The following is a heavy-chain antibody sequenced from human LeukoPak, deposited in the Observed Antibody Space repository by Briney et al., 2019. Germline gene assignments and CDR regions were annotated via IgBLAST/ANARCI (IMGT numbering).Heavy chain of an antibody. V-gene: IGHV3-53*01. CDR2: THSGGAT. J-gene: IGHJ4*02. Sequence: GGSLRLSCAASGFTVSNTSMSWVRQAPGKGLEWVSVTHSGGATYYADSVKGRFTISRDNAKNSLYLQMNSLRAEDTAVYYCARVGATGTADYWGQGTLVTVSS. CDR3: ARVGATGTADY. D-gene: IGHD1-1*01. CDR1: GFTVSNTS.